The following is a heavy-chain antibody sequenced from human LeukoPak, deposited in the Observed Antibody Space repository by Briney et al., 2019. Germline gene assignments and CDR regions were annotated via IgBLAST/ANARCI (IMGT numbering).Heavy chain of an antibody. D-gene: IGHD1-14*01. CDR3: ARGPPASDRAFDI. V-gene: IGHV3-33*01. J-gene: IGHJ3*02. CDR2: IWYDGSNK. Sequence: GRSLRLSCAASGFTFSSYGMHWVRQAPGKGLEWVAVIWYDGSNKYYADSVKGRFTISRDNSKNTLYLQMNSLRAEDTAVYYCARGPPASDRAFDIWGQGTMVTVSS. CDR1: GFTFSSYG.